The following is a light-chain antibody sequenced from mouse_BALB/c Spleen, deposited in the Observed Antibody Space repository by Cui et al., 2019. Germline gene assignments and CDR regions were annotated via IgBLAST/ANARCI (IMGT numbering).Light chain of an antibody. CDR1: SSVSY. J-gene: IGKJ2*01. CDR3: QQGSSYPPYT. V-gene: IGKV4-57*01. CDR2: STS. Sequence: QIVLTQSPAIMSASPGEKVTITCSASSSVSYMYWFQQKPGTSPKLWIYSTSNLASGVPARFSGSGSGTSYSLTISRMEAEDAATYYCQQGSSYPPYTFGGGTKLEIK.